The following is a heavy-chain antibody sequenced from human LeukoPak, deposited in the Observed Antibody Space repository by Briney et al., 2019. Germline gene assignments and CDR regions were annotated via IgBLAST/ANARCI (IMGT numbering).Heavy chain of an antibody. Sequence: SETLSLTCTVSGGSISSSSYYWGWIRQPPGKGLEWIGYIYYSGSTNYNPSLKSRVTISVDTSKNQFSLKLSSVTAADTAVYYCARGLLDGYTHPAAFDIWGQGTMVTVSS. CDR1: GGSISSSSYY. J-gene: IGHJ3*02. V-gene: IGHV4-61*05. CDR2: IYYSGST. CDR3: ARGLLDGYTHPAAFDI. D-gene: IGHD5-24*01.